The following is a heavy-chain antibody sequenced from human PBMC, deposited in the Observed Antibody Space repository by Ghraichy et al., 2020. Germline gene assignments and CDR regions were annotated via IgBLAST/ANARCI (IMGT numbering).Heavy chain of an antibody. CDR1: GGSISSYY. CDR2: IYYSGST. Sequence: SETLSLTCTVSGGSISSYYWSWIRQPPGKGLEWIGYIYYSGSTNYNPSLKSRVTISVDTSKNQFSLKLSSVTAADTAVYYCARADSSSLDAFDIWGQGTMVTVSS. CDR3: ARADSSSLDAFDI. D-gene: IGHD6-13*01. J-gene: IGHJ3*02. V-gene: IGHV4-59*01.